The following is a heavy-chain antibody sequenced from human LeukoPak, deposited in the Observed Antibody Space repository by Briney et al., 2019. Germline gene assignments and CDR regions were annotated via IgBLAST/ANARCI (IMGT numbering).Heavy chain of an antibody. CDR2: MNPNSGNT. V-gene: IGHV1-8*01. CDR3: ARGRAFGGVIVR. J-gene: IGHJ4*02. CDR1: GYTFTSYD. Sequence: EASVKVSCKASGYTFTSYDINWVRQATGQGLEWMGWMNPNSGNTGYAQKFQGRVTMTRNTSISTAYMELSSLRSEDTAVYYCARGRAFGGVIVRWGQGTLVTVSS. D-gene: IGHD3-16*02.